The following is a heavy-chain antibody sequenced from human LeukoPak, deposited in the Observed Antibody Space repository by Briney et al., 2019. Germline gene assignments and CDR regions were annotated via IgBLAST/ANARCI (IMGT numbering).Heavy chain of an antibody. Sequence: PGGSLRLSCVASGLTFNRYWMSWLRQVPGNGLEWVANIKQDGTETHYVDSVKGRFTISRDNAKSSLYLQMNSLRAEDTAVYYCARDCLGSQFWSGYYLGPDNYFDYWGQGSLVTVSS. D-gene: IGHD3-3*01. CDR3: ARDCLGSQFWSGYYLGPDNYFDY. CDR1: GLTFNRYW. CDR2: IKQDGTET. V-gene: IGHV3-7*01. J-gene: IGHJ4*02.